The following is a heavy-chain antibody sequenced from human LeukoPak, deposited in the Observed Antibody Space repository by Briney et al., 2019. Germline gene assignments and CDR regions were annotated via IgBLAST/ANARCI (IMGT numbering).Heavy chain of an antibody. CDR1: GFTFTIFG. CDR3: AKPPTGSSGWLTPL. CDR2: ISYDGSNK. J-gene: IGHJ4*02. Sequence: GGSLRLSCAASGFTFTIFGLNWVRQAPGKGLEWVAVISYDGSNKYYADSVKGRFTISRDNSKNTLYLQMNSLRAEDTAVYYCAKPPTGSSGWLTPLWGQGTLVTVSS. D-gene: IGHD6-19*01. V-gene: IGHV3-30-3*02.